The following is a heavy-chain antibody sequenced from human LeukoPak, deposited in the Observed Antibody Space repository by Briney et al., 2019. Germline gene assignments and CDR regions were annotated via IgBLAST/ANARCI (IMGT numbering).Heavy chain of an antibody. Sequence: PGGSLRLSCAASGFTFSSYWMHWVRQAPGKGLVWVSRINSDGSSTIYADSVKGRFTISGDNAKNTLYLQMNSLRAEDTTVYYCAKDCRRAVVPAAMDYWGQGTLVTVSS. D-gene: IGHD2-2*01. CDR3: AKDCRRAVVPAAMDY. CDR2: INSDGSST. J-gene: IGHJ4*02. V-gene: IGHV3-74*01. CDR1: GFTFSSYW.